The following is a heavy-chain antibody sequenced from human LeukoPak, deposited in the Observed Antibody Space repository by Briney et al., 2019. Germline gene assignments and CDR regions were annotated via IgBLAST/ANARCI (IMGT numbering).Heavy chain of an antibody. J-gene: IGHJ5*02. Sequence: ASVKVSCKTSGYTFTGYYIHWVRRAPGQGLEWMGWINPNNGDTHFAQNFQGRVTMTRDTSISTTYMELSRLRSDDTAIYYCARDRGYGGNSEGGNWSDPWGQGTLVTVSS. CDR2: INPNNGDT. CDR1: GYTFTGYY. CDR3: ARDRGYGGNSEGGNWSDP. D-gene: IGHD4-23*01. V-gene: IGHV1-2*02.